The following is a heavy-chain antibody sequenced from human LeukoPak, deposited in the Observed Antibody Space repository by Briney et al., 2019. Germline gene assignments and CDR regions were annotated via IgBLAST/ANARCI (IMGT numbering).Heavy chain of an antibody. Sequence: GSLRLFCAASGFSFTTYWMSWVRQAPGKGLEWVANINRDGNEKFYVDSVRGRFTISRDNAKNSLYLQMNSLRVEDTAVYYCARNLFWRFDTWGQGALVTVSS. J-gene: IGHJ5*02. CDR3: ARNLFWRFDT. CDR2: INRDGNEK. V-gene: IGHV3-7*01. CDR1: GFSFTTYW. D-gene: IGHD3-9*01.